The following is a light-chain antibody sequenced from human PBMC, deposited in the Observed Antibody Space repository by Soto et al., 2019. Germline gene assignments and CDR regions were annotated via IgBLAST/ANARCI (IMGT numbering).Light chain of an antibody. CDR1: SSDVGSYNY. CDR3: CSYAGSSTL. J-gene: IGLJ2*01. V-gene: IGLV2-11*01. CDR2: GVS. Sequence: QSVLTQPRSVSGSPGQSVTISCTGTSSDVGSYNYVSWYQQHPGKAPKLMLFGVSKRPSGVPDRFSGSKSGNTASLAISGLQAEDEADYYCCSYAGSSTLFGGGTKVTVL.